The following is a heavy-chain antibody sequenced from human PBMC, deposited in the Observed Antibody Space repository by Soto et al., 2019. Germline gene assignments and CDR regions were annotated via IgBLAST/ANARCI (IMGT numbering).Heavy chain of an antibody. CDR3: ARVLANARTPLYGMDV. CDR2: ISSSSYI. CDR1: GFAFSSYS. Sequence: PGGSLRLSCAASGFAFSSYSMNWVRQAPGKGLEWVSSISSSSYIYYADSVKGRFTISRDNAKNSLYLQMNSLRAEDTAVYYCARVLANARTPLYGMDVWGQGTTVTVSS. V-gene: IGHV3-21*01. J-gene: IGHJ6*02.